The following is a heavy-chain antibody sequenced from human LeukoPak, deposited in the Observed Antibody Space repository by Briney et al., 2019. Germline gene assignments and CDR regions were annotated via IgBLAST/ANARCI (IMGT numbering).Heavy chain of an antibody. Sequence: PSETLSLTCAVYGGSFSGYYWSWIRQPPGKGLERIGEINHSGSTNYNPSLKSRVTISVDTCKNQFSLKLSSVTAADTAVYYCAASGSYGYPSFQHWGQGTLVTVSS. D-gene: IGHD1-26*01. V-gene: IGHV4-34*01. CDR2: INHSGST. CDR3: AASGSYGYPSFQH. J-gene: IGHJ1*01. CDR1: GGSFSGYY.